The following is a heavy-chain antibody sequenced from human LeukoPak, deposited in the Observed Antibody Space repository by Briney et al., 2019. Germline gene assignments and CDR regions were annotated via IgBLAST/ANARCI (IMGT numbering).Heavy chain of an antibody. CDR3: ARDRPGGSSLDY. CDR2: IHSSGST. CDR1: GGSISGDY. Sequence: PSETLSLTCTVSGGSISGDYWSWIRQSPWKGLEWIAYIHSSGSTSYNPSLKSRVTISVDTSKNEFSLKLTSVNAADTAVYYCARDRPGGSSLDYWGQGTLVTVSS. D-gene: IGHD6-13*01. V-gene: IGHV4-59*01. J-gene: IGHJ4*02.